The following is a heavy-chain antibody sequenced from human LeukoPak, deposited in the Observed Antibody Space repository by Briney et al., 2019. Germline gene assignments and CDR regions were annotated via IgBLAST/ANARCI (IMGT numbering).Heavy chain of an antibody. V-gene: IGHV3-30-3*01. D-gene: IGHD3-9*01. CDR3: ARDPTRRQSYYDILTGSPNWFDP. CDR1: GFTVSSKY. CDR2: ISYDGSNK. J-gene: IGHJ5*02. Sequence: GGSLRLSCAASGFTVSSKYMSWVRQAPGKGLEWEAVISYDGSNKYYADSVKGRFTISRDNSKNTLYLQMNSLRAEDTAVYYCARDPTRRQSYYDILTGSPNWFDPWGQGTLVTVSS.